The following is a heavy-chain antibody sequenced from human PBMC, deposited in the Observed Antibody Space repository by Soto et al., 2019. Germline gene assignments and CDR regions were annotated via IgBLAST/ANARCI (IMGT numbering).Heavy chain of an antibody. Sequence: GGSLRLSCAASGFTFSSYGMHWVRQAPGKGLEWVAVISYDGSNKYYADSVKGRFTISRDNSKNTLYLQMNSLRAEDTAVYYCAKPSRSFDWLPLGISYFDLWGRGTLVTVSS. V-gene: IGHV3-30*18. CDR1: GFTFSSYG. D-gene: IGHD3-9*01. J-gene: IGHJ2*01. CDR2: ISYDGSNK. CDR3: AKPSRSFDWLPLGISYFDL.